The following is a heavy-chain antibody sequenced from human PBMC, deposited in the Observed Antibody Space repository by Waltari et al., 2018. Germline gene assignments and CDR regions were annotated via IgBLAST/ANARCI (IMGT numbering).Heavy chain of an antibody. D-gene: IGHD6-19*01. Sequence: QVQLVESGGGVVQPGRSLRLSCAASGFTFSSYAMHWVRQAPGKGLEWVAVISYDGSNKYYADSVKGRFTISRDNSKNTLCLQMNSLRAEDTAVYYCARNKNAGQGSGWVDAFDIWGQGTMVTVSS. CDR2: ISYDGSNK. CDR3: ARNKNAGQGSGWVDAFDI. J-gene: IGHJ3*02. CDR1: GFTFSSYA. V-gene: IGHV3-30-3*01.